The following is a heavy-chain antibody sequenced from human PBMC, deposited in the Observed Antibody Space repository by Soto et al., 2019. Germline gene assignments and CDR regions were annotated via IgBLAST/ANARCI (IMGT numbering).Heavy chain of an antibody. Sequence: SVKVSCKASGGTLSSYAISWVRQAPGQGLEWMGGIIPIFGTANYAQEFQGRVTITADESTSTAYMELSSLRSEDTAVYYCAKTRGVDDYYYGMDVWGQGTTVTVSS. CDR3: AKTRGVDDYYYGMDV. CDR2: IIPIFGTA. CDR1: GGTLSSYA. V-gene: IGHV1-69*13. D-gene: IGHD2-15*01. J-gene: IGHJ6*02.